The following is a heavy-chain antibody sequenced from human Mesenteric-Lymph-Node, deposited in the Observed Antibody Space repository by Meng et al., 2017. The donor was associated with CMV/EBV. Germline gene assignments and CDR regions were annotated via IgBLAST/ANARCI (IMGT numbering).Heavy chain of an antibody. J-gene: IGHJ6*02. V-gene: IGHV1-46*01. Sequence: ASVKVSCKASGYTFTSYYMHWVRQAPGQGLEWMGIINPSGGSTSYAQKFQGRVTMTRDTSTSTVYMELSSLRSEDTAVYYCARDHRVAVAYYYYGMDVWGQGTTVTVSS. CDR3: ARDHRVAVAYYYYGMDV. CDR1: GYTFTSYY. D-gene: IGHD4-23*01. CDR2: INPSGGST.